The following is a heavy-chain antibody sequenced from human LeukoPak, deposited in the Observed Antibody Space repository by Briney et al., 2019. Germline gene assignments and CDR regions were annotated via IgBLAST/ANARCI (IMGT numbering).Heavy chain of an antibody. Sequence: GGSLRLSRAASGFTFSSYSMTWVRQAPGKGLEWVSFISSSSSYIYYADSVKGRFTISRDNAKNSLYLQMNSLGAEDTAVYYCARAPIGYSSANDDYWGQGTLVTVSS. CDR3: ARAPIGYSSANDDY. V-gene: IGHV3-21*01. CDR1: GFTFSSYS. D-gene: IGHD6-19*01. CDR2: ISSSSSYI. J-gene: IGHJ4*02.